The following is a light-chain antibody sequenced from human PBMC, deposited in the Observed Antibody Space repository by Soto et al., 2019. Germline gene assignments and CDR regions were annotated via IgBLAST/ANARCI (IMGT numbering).Light chain of an antibody. CDR1: QSLVYSDGNTY. J-gene: IGKJ1*01. V-gene: IGKV2-30*01. CDR2: KVS. CDR3: MRVTHWPPA. Sequence: DVVMTQSPLSLPVTLGQPASISCRSSQSLVYSDGNTYLNWFQQRPGQSPRRLIYKVSNRDSGVPDRFSGSGSGTDFTLKISRVEAEDVGVYYCMRVTHWPPAFGQGTKVDIK.